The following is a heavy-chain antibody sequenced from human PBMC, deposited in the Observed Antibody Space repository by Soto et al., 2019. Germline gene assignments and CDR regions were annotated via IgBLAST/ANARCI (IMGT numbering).Heavy chain of an antibody. CDR3: AKDAVYNDGLWLVAN. D-gene: IGHD5-12*01. CDR1: GFSFSRYA. V-gene: IGHV3-23*01. CDR2: MTGSGGDI. J-gene: IGHJ4*02. Sequence: EVQLLESGGGLVQPGGSLRLSCAASGFSFSRYAMMWVRQAPGKGQEWVAGMTGSGGDIRYADSVKGRFSISKDNSKNTLYLQMNSLRAEDTAIYYCAKDAVYNDGLWLVANWGQSTLVTVSS.